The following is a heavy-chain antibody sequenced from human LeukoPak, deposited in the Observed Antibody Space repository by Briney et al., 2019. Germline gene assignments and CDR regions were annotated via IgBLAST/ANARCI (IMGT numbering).Heavy chain of an antibody. D-gene: IGHD3-22*01. Sequence: SETLSLTCTVSGDSISTSKSYWGWIRQPAGKGLEWIGRIYTSGSTNYNPSLKSRVTISVDTSKKQFSLKLNSVTAADTAVYYCAREKIGYYDGSGRGWFDPWGQGTLVTVSS. CDR2: IYTSGST. V-gene: IGHV4-61*02. CDR1: GDSISTSKSY. J-gene: IGHJ5*02. CDR3: AREKIGYYDGSGRGWFDP.